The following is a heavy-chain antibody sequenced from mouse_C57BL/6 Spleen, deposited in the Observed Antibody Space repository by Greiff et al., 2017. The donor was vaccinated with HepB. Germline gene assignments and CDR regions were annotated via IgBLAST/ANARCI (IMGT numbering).Heavy chain of an antibody. CDR3: ARSTYYGNYAMDY. CDR2: IDPSDSYT. D-gene: IGHD2-10*01. J-gene: IGHJ4*01. Sequence: VQLQQPGAELVKPGASVKLSCKASGYTFTSYWMQWVKQRPGQGLEWIGEIDPSDSYTNYNQKFKGKATLTVDTSSSTAYMQLSSLTSEGSAVYYCARSTYYGNYAMDYWGQGTSVTVSS. V-gene: IGHV1-50*01. CDR1: GYTFTSYW.